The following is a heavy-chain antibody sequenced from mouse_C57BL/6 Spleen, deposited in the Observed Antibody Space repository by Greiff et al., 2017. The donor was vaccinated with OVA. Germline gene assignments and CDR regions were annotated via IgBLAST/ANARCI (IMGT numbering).Heavy chain of an antibody. CDR2: IHPNSGST. CDR1: GYTFTSYW. Sequence: VQLQQPGAELVKPGTSVKLSCKASGYTFTSYWMHWVKQRPGQGLEWIGMIHPNSGSTNYNEKFKSKATLTVDKSSSTAYMQLSSLTSEDSAVYYCARGGYDDAMDYWGQGTSVTVSS. D-gene: IGHD2-14*01. CDR3: ARGGYDDAMDY. V-gene: IGHV1-64*01. J-gene: IGHJ4*01.